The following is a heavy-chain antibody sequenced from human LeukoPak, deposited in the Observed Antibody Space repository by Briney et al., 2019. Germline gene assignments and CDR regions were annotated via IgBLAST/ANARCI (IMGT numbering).Heavy chain of an antibody. CDR1: GFTFSSYS. Sequence: PGGSLRLSCAASGFTFSSYSMNWVRQAPGKGLEWVSYISSSTSTIYYADSVKGRFTISRDNAKDSLFLQMNSLRAEGTAVYYCARQWELIDAFDVWGQGTMVTASS. CDR2: ISSSTSTI. D-gene: IGHD1-26*01. J-gene: IGHJ3*01. V-gene: IGHV3-48*01. CDR3: ARQWELIDAFDV.